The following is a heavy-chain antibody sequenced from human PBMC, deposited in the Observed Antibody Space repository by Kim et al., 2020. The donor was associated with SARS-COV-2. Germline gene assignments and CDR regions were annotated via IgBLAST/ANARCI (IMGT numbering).Heavy chain of an antibody. CDR1: GFTFSSYG. CDR2: ISYDGSNK. CDR3: AKDKGDWSYYFDY. D-gene: IGHD2-21*02. V-gene: IGHV3-30*18. Sequence: GGSLRLSCAASGFTFSSYGMHWVRQAPGKGLEWVAVISYDGSNKYYADSVKGRFTISRDKSKNTLYLQMNSLRAEDTAVYYCAKDKGDWSYYFDYWGLGTLVTVSS. J-gene: IGHJ4*02.